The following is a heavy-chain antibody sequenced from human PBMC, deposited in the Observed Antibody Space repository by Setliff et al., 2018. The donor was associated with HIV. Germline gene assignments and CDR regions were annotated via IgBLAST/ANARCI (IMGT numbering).Heavy chain of an antibody. CDR2: IYTSGST. CDR3: ARVARGGHSSRWYYFDY. CDR1: GGSISSGTYY. Sequence: SETLSLTCTVSGGSISSGTYYWSWIRQPAGKGLEWIGRIYTSGSTNYNPSLKSRVTISVDTSKNQFSLKLTSVTAADTGVYYCARVARGGHSSRWYYFDYWGQGTMVTVSS. D-gene: IGHD6-13*01. V-gene: IGHV4-61*02. J-gene: IGHJ4*03.